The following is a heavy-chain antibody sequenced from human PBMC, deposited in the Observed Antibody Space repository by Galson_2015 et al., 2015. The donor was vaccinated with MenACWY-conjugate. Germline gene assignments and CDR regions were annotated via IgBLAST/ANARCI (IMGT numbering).Heavy chain of an antibody. CDR2: IYWDDDK. J-gene: IGHJ1*01. V-gene: IGHV2-5*02. CDR3: AHMLYYDKYFQH. D-gene: IGHD3-22*01. CDR1: GFSLSTSGVG. Sequence: PALVKPTQTLTLTCTFSGFSLSTSGVGVGWIRQPPGKALEWLALIYWDDDKRYSPSLKSRLTITKDTSKNQVVLTMTNMDPVDTATYYCAHMLYYDKYFQHWGQGTLVTVSS.